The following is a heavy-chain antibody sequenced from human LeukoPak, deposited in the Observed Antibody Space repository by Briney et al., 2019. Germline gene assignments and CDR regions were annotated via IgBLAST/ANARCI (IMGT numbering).Heavy chain of an antibody. CDR2: IKEDGSEK. V-gene: IGHV3-7*01. J-gene: IGHJ4*02. D-gene: IGHD6-19*01. Sequence: PGGSLRLSCAASGFTFSSYWMSWVRQAPGKGLEWVANIKEDGSEKYYVDSVKVRFTISRDNAKNSLYLQMNSLRAEDTAVYYCARSSSGWRNYYFDYWGQGTLVTVSS. CDR3: ARSSSGWRNYYFDY. CDR1: GFTFSSYW.